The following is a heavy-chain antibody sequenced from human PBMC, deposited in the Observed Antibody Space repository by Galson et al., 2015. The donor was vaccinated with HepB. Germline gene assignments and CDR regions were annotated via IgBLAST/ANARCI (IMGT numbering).Heavy chain of an antibody. CDR2: ISYDGSNK. J-gene: IGHJ4*02. Sequence: SLRLSCAASGFTFSSYAMHWVRQAPGKGLEWVAVISYDGSNKYYADSVKGRFTISRDNSKNTLYLQMNSLRAEDTAVYYCARDALSSDGGPFDYWGQGTLVTVSS. D-gene: IGHD3-16*01. CDR1: GFTFSSYA. V-gene: IGHV3-30-3*01. CDR3: ARDALSSDGGPFDY.